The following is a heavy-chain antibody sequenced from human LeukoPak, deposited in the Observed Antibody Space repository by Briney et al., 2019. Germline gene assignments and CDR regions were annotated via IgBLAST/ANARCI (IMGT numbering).Heavy chain of an antibody. D-gene: IGHD1-7*01. V-gene: IGHV5-51*01. CDR3: ARVELFRSTWIEGFAI. CDR1: GYNFPNYW. Sequence: GESLKISCKGSGYNFPNYWIGWVRQLPGKGLEWMGIIYPGDSDTRYSPSFQGQVTISADKSISTAYLQWSRLKASHTAMYYWARVELFRSTWIEGFAIWGRGLMVPVSS. J-gene: IGHJ3*02. CDR2: IYPGDSDT.